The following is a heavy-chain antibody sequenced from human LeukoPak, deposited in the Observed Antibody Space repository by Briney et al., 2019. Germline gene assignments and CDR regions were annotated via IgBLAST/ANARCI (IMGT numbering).Heavy chain of an antibody. V-gene: IGHV3-53*01. J-gene: IGHJ4*02. CDR1: GFTFSSSW. Sequence: SGGSLRLSCVASGFTFSSSWMTWVRQAPGKGLDWVSVIYMGGGTFYADSVKGRFTISRDNSKNILFLQMKGLRAEDTAVYYCARAGGLRIAVAPIDYWGQGTLVTVS. CDR3: ARAGGLRIAVAPIDY. D-gene: IGHD6-19*01. CDR2: IYMGGGT.